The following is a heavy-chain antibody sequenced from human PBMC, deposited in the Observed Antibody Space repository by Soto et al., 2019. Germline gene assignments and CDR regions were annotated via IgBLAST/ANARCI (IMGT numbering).Heavy chain of an antibody. V-gene: IGHV1-46*01. CDR2: VNPSGGHT. CDR1: GYSFSFYG. D-gene: IGHD2-21*02. J-gene: IGHJ4*02. Sequence: GASVKVSCKASGYSFSFYGINWVRQAPGQGLEWMGTVNPSGGHTTYAQHFLGRVTMTRDTSTSTLYMELTSLTSDDTAVYYCTRGGNVVVGTAPLDNGGQETLVTVSS. CDR3: TRGGNVVVGTAPLDN.